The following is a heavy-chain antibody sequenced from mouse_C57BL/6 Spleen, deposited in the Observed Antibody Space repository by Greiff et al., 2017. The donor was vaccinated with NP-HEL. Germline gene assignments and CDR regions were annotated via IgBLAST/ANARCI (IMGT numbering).Heavy chain of an antibody. CDR2: ISYDGSN. J-gene: IGHJ2*01. CDR1: GYSITSCYY. V-gene: IGHV3-6*01. D-gene: IGHD2-3*01. Sequence: DVQLQESGPGLVKPSQSLSLTCSVTGYSITSCYYWNWIRQFPGNKLEWMGYISYDGSNNYNPSLKNRISITRDTSKNQFFLKLNSVTTEDTATYYCARIYDGYALDYWGQGTTLTVSS. CDR3: ARIYDGYALDY.